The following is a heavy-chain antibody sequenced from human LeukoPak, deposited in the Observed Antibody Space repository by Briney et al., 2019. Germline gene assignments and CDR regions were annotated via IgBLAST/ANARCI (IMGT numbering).Heavy chain of an antibody. CDR3: ARGGLGAFDI. J-gene: IGHJ3*02. CDR1: GFTFSSYA. CDR2: ISYDGSNK. V-gene: IGHV3-30-3*01. Sequence: GRSLRLSCAASGFTFSSYAMHWVRQAPGKGLEWVAVISYDGSNKYYADSVKGRFTISRDNFKNTLYLQMNSLRAEDTAVYYCARGGLGAFDIWGQGTMVTVSS.